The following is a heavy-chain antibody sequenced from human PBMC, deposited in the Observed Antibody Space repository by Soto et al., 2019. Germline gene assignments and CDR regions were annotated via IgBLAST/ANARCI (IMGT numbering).Heavy chain of an antibody. CDR2: FYYSGST. D-gene: IGHD6-6*01. CDR1: GVSISSGDYY. CDR3: ARVSYSSYPQYSYYGMDV. J-gene: IGHJ6*02. V-gene: IGHV4-31*03. Sequence: QVQLQESGPGLVKPSQTLSLTCTVSGVSISSGDYYWSWIRQHPGKGLEWIGNFYYSGSTYYNPSLKSRITISVDTSKNQFSLRLSSLTAADTAVYYCARVSYSSYPQYSYYGMDVWGQGTTVTVSS.